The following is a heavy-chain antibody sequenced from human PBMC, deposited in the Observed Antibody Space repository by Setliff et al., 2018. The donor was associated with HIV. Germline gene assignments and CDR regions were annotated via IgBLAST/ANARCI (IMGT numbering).Heavy chain of an antibody. J-gene: IGHJ4*02. Sequence: PSETLSLTCTVSGGSINNGTYFWTWIRQPAGKPLEWVGRVYTSGSATYNPSLKSRVTISVDTSKNQFSLKLSSVTATDTAVYYCARHAIVDTAGRGFDYWGQGTLVTVSS. V-gene: IGHV4-61*02. D-gene: IGHD5-18*01. CDR1: GGSINNGTYF. CDR3: ARHAIVDTAGRGFDY. CDR2: VYTSGSA.